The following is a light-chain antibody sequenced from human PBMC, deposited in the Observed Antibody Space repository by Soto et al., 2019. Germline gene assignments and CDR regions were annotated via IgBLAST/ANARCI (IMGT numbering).Light chain of an antibody. CDR2: GVS. CDR3: QQYGNSGVT. V-gene: IGKV3-20*01. Sequence: EIVLTPSPGTLSLSPGERATLSCRASQSVNSNYLAWHQQKPGQAPRLLIYGVSSRATGIPDRFSGSGSGTDFTLTISRLQPEEFAVYYCQQYGNSGVTFGPGTKVDIK. J-gene: IGKJ3*01. CDR1: QSVNSNY.